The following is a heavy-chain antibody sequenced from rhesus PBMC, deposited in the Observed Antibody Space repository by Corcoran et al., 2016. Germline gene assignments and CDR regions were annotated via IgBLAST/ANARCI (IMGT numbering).Heavy chain of an antibody. J-gene: IGHJ4*01. CDR3: ARARYYERPGDY. D-gene: IGHD3-22*01. CDR1: GGSISIRY. Sequence: QLQLQESGPGLVKPSETLSVTCAVSGGSISIRYCSWICQAPGKGLEWIVYIYGSGSSNNYNPSLKSRVTLSVYTSKNQLSLKLSSVTAADTAVYYWARARYYERPGDYWGQGVLVTVSS. CDR2: IYGSGSSN. V-gene: IGHV4-169*01.